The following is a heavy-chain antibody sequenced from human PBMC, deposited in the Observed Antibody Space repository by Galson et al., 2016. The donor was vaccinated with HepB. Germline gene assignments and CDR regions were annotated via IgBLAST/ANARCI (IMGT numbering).Heavy chain of an antibody. Sequence: SLRLSCAASGFTFSIYDMHWVRQAPGSGLEWVSVIGTAGNTYYAASVKGRFAISSEDAKNSLFLQMNSLTVGDTAVYYCARDGGYSGYDAYGLDVWGKGTTVTVSS. D-gene: IGHD5-12*01. CDR3: ARDGGYSGYDAYGLDV. CDR2: IGTAGNT. CDR1: GFTFSIYD. V-gene: IGHV3-13*01. J-gene: IGHJ6*04.